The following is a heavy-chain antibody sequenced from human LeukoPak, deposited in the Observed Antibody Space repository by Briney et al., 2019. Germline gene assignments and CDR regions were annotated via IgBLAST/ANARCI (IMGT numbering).Heavy chain of an antibody. Sequence: PGGSLRLSCAASGFTFSDFPMIWVRQAPGKGLEWVSSIFPSSAEIHYADSVKGRFTISRDNSRSTLSLQMDSLRAEDTATYYCATYRQIQVPFEFWGQGTLVTVSS. D-gene: IGHD5-18*01. J-gene: IGHJ4*02. CDR3: ATYRQIQVPFEF. V-gene: IGHV3-23*01. CDR1: GFTFSDFP. CDR2: IFPSSAEI.